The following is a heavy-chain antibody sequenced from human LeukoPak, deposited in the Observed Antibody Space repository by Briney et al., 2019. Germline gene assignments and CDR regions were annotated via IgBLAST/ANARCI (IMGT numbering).Heavy chain of an antibody. V-gene: IGHV1-18*01. Sequence: ASVKVSCKASGYTFTSYGISWVRQAPGQGLEWMGWISAYNGNTNYAQKLQGRVTMTTDTSTSTAYMELRSLRSDDTAVYHCARHPLRNLDYSNYVDYWGQGTLVTVSS. J-gene: IGHJ4*02. CDR3: ARHPLRNLDYSNYVDY. D-gene: IGHD4-11*01. CDR1: GYTFTSYG. CDR2: ISAYNGNT.